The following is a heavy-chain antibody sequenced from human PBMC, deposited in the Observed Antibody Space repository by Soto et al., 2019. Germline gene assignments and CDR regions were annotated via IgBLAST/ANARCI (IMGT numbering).Heavy chain of an antibody. D-gene: IGHD5-18*01. Sequence: SVKVSCKASGGTFSSYAISWVRQAPGQGLEWMGGIIPIFGTANYAQKFQGRVTITADESTSTAYMELSSLRSEDTAVYYCARARSGYSYGYDDYYYYGMDVWGQGTTVTVSS. J-gene: IGHJ6*02. CDR2: IIPIFGTA. CDR3: ARARSGYSYGYDDYYYYGMDV. CDR1: GGTFSSYA. V-gene: IGHV1-69*13.